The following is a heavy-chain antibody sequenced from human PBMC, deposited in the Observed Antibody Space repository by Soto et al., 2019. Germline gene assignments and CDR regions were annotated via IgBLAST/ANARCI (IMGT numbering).Heavy chain of an antibody. CDR3: ARGYYSAMDV. CDR2: IRTTGDT. CDR1: GFTFSWSD. J-gene: IGHJ6*02. Sequence: GGSLRLSCAASGFTFSWSDMHWVRQVTGKGLEWVSSIRTTGDTSYPDSVKGRFTISRENAKNSLYLQMNSLRAEDTAVYYCARGYYSAMDVWGQGTTVTVSS. V-gene: IGHV3-13*01.